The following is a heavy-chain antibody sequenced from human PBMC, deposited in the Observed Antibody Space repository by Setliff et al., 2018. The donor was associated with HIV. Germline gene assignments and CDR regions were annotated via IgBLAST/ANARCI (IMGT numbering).Heavy chain of an antibody. CDR3: ARAPGRIAAAGRGLFDY. CDR1: GGSISSHY. D-gene: IGHD6-13*01. J-gene: IGHJ4*02. CDR2: IYYSGST. Sequence: PSETLSLTCTVSGGSISSHYWSWIRQPPGKGLEWIGSIYYSGSTNYNPSLKSRVPISVDTSKNQFSLKLSSVTAADTAVYYCARAPGRIAAAGRGLFDYWGQGTLVTVSS. V-gene: IGHV4-59*11.